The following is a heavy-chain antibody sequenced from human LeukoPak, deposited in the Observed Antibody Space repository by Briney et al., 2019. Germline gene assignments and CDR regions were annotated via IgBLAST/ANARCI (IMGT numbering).Heavy chain of an antibody. CDR2: IIPIFGTA. CDR3: ATAPHYFDSSNYFDS. V-gene: IGHV1-69*05. D-gene: IGHD3-22*01. J-gene: IGHJ4*02. CDR1: GGTFSSYA. Sequence: ASVKVSCKASGGTFSSYAVSWVRQAAGQGLEWMGGIIPIFGTANYARNFQDRVTITRDESTTTAYLELSSLRSEDTAVYYCATAPHYFDSSNYFDSWGQGTLVTVSS.